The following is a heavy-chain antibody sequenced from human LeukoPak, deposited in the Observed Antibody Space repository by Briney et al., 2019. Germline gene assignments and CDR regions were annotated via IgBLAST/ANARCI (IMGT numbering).Heavy chain of an antibody. J-gene: IGHJ4*02. CDR2: IIPIFGTA. CDR1: GGTFSSYA. CDR3: ASDIVVVPAAMVFTFDY. V-gene: IGHV1-69*06. D-gene: IGHD2-2*01. Sequence: ASVKVSCKASGGTFSSYAISWVRQAPGQGLEWMGGIIPIFGTANYAQKFQGRVTITADKSTSTAYMELSSLRSEDTAVYYCASDIVVVPAAMVFTFDYWGQGTLVTVSS.